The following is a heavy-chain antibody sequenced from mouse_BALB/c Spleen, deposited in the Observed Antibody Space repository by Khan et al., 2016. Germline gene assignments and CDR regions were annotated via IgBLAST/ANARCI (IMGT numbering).Heavy chain of an antibody. V-gene: IGHV14-3*02. CDR1: GFNIKDTY. Sequence: VQLKQSGAELVKPGASVKLSCTASGFNIKDTYMHWVKQRPEQGLEWIGRIDPANGNTKYEPKFKGKATITADTSSNTAYLQLSSLTSEDTAVCYCASSGRLRWFAYWGQGTLVTVSA. CDR2: IDPANGNT. CDR3: ASSGRLRWFAY. J-gene: IGHJ3*01. D-gene: IGHD1-2*01.